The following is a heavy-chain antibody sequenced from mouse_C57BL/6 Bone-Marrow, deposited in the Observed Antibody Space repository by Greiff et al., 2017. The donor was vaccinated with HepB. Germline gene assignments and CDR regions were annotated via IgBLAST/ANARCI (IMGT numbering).Heavy chain of an antibody. Sequence: EVQLQQSGPELVKPGASVKISCKASGYTFTDYYMNWVKQSHGKSLEWIGDINPNNGGTNYNQKFKGKATLTVDKSSSTAYMALRSLTSEDSAVYYCARTGNYNGSSLFDYWGQAPLSQSPQ. CDR1: GYTFTDYY. D-gene: IGHD1-1*01. J-gene: IGHJ2*01. CDR2: INPNNGGT. V-gene: IGHV1-26*01. CDR3: ARTGNYNGSSLFDY.